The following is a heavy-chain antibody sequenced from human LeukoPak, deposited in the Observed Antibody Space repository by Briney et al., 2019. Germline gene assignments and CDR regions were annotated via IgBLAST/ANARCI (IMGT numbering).Heavy chain of an antibody. D-gene: IGHD5-18*01. Sequence: GGSLRLSCVASGFTFSTYAMTWVRQAPGEGLEWVSAISGSGGSTYYADSVKGRFTISRDNSKNTLYLQMNSLRAEDTAVYYCAKPTGYSYGYYYWGQGTLVTVSS. V-gene: IGHV3-23*01. J-gene: IGHJ4*02. CDR2: ISGSGGST. CDR3: AKPTGYSYGYYY. CDR1: GFTFSTYA.